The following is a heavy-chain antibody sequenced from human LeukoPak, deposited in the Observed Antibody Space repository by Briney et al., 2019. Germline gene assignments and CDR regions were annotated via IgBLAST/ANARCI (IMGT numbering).Heavy chain of an antibody. CDR1: GGSISSYY. D-gene: IGHD6-13*01. CDR2: IYYSGST. Sequence: SETLSLTCTVSGGSISSYYWSWIRQPPGKGLEWIGYIYYSGSTNYNPSLKSRVTISVDTSKNQFSLKLSSVTAADTAVYYCVSQQLNDAFDIWGQGTMVTVSS. CDR3: VSQQLNDAFDI. J-gene: IGHJ3*02. V-gene: IGHV4-59*01.